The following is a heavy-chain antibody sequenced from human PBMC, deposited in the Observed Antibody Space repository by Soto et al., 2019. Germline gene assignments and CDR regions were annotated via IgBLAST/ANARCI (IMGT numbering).Heavy chain of an antibody. CDR1: GFTFSSYG. CDR2: ISYDGSNK. Sequence: GGSLRLSCAASGFTFSSYGMHWVRQAPGKGLEWVAVISYDGSNKYYADSVKGRFTISRDNSKNTLYLQMNSLRAEDKAMYYCAKPSSYYDYIWGSHRSPSDYWGQGTLVTVSS. CDR3: AKPSSYYDYIWGSHRSPSDY. D-gene: IGHD3-16*02. J-gene: IGHJ4*02. V-gene: IGHV3-30*18.